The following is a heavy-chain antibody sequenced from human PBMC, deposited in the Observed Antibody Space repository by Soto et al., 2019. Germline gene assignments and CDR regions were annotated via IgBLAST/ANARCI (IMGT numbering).Heavy chain of an antibody. CDR3: ARLSVADWFDT. Sequence: QVHLQESGPGLVKPSETLSLTCTVSGGSISSDYWTWVRQHPGKGLEWIGYRYYSGTAKYNSSLKSRVTISVDPSKNQYYLKLSSVTVADTAVYYCARLSVADWFDTWGQGIQVTVSS. J-gene: IGHJ5*02. V-gene: IGHV4-59*01. CDR1: GGSISSDY. D-gene: IGHD2-15*01. CDR2: RYYSGTA.